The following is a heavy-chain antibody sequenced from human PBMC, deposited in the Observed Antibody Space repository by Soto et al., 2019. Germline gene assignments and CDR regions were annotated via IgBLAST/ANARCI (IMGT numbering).Heavy chain of an antibody. CDR3: AHLTGDWGVWYFDL. J-gene: IGHJ2*01. V-gene: IGHV2-5*02. CDR1: GFSLITSGVC. D-gene: IGHD7-27*01. CDR2: IYWDDDK. Sequence: QITLKESGPTLVKPTQTLTLTCTFSGFSLITSGVCVGWIRQPPGKALEWLALIYWDDDKRYSPSLKSRLTITKDTSKNQVVLTMTNMDPVDTATYYCAHLTGDWGVWYFDLWGRGTLVTVSS.